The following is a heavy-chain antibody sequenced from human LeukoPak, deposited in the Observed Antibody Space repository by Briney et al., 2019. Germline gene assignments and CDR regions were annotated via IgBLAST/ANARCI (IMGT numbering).Heavy chain of an antibody. V-gene: IGHV4-59*01. D-gene: IGHD5-12*01. CDR2: ISYSGTT. CDR1: GGSISSYY. Sequence: PSETLSLTCTVSGGSISSYYWNWSRQPPGKGLEWIGYISYSGTTNYNPSLKSRVTISVDTSKKQFSLKLTSATAADTAVYYCARGDDYKSTLFDYWGQGTLVTVSS. J-gene: IGHJ4*02. CDR3: ARGDDYKSTLFDY.